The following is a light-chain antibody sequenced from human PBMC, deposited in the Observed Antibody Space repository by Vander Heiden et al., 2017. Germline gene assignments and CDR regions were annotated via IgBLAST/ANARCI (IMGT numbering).Light chain of an antibody. J-gene: IGKJ1*01. CDR3: QQSYSTPRT. CDR1: KSINSY. V-gene: IGKV1-39*01. Sequence: DIQMTHSPSSLSASVGNRRTITCRASKSINSYLDWYQQKPGKAPKLLIYAASSLQSGVPSRFSGSGSGTDFTLTISSLQPEDFATYYCQQSYSTPRTFGQGTKVEIK. CDR2: AAS.